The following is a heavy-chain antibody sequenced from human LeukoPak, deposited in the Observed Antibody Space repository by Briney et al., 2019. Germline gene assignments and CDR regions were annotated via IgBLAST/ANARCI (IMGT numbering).Heavy chain of an antibody. D-gene: IGHD3-22*01. V-gene: IGHV1-18*04. J-gene: IGHJ4*02. CDR1: GYTFTGYS. CDR3: ARVPPAGYYDSSGYYDY. CDR2: ISAYNGNT. Sequence: ASVKVSCKASGYTFTGYSLHWVRQAPGQGLEWMGWISAYNGNTNYAQKLQGRVTMTTDTSTSTAYMELRSLRSDDTAMYYCARVPPAGYYDSSGYYDYWGQGTLVTVSS.